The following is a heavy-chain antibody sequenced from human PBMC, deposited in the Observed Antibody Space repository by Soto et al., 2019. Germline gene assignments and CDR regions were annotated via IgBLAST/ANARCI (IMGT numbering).Heavy chain of an antibody. D-gene: IGHD2-15*01. V-gene: IGHV1-3*01. Sequence: ASVKVSCKASGYTFTSYAMHWVRQAPGQRLEWMGWINAGNGNTKYSQKFQGRVTMTRDTSTSTVYMELSSLRSEDTAVYYCARGVDGHFDYWGQGTLVTVSS. CDR2: INAGNGNT. CDR1: GYTFTSYA. CDR3: ARGVDGHFDY. J-gene: IGHJ4*02.